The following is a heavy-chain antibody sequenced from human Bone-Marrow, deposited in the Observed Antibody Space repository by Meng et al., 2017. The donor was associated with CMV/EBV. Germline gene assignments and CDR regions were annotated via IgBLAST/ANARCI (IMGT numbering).Heavy chain of an antibody. V-gene: IGHV1-2*02. D-gene: IGHD2-15*01. Sequence: ASVKVSSKASGYTFTGYYMHWVRQAPGQGLEWMGWINPNSGGTNYAQKFQGRVTMTWDTSISTAYMELSSLRSDDTAVYYCSRDFCSGDRCYYWFGPWGQGTLVTVYS. CDR3: SRDFCSGDRCYYWFGP. CDR1: GYTFTGYY. J-gene: IGHJ5*02. CDR2: INPNSGGT.